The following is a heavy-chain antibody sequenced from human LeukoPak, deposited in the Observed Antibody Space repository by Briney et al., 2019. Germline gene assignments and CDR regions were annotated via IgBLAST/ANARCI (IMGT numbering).Heavy chain of an antibody. CDR1: GFTFSNYW. V-gene: IGHV3-21*01. CDR3: ARGTVTSTYYFDY. D-gene: IGHD4-17*01. J-gene: IGHJ4*02. CDR2: ISSSSSYI. Sequence: GGSLRLSCAASGFTFSNYWMSWVRQAPGKGLEWVSSISSSSSYIYYADSVKGRFTISRDNAKNSLYLQMNSLRAEDTAVYYCARGTVTSTYYFDYWGQGTLVTVSS.